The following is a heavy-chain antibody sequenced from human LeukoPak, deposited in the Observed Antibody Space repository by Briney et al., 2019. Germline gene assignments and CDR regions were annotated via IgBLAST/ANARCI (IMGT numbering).Heavy chain of an antibody. CDR3: ARGINYFDSSGYYPLDY. Sequence: ASVKVSCKASGGTFSSCAISWVRDAPGQGLEWMGRIIPIFGTANYAQKFQGRVTITTAESTSTAYMELSSLRSEDTAVYYCARGINYFDSSGYYPLDYSGEGALVTVSS. CDR2: IIPIFGTA. V-gene: IGHV1-69*05. D-gene: IGHD3-22*01. J-gene: IGHJ4*02. CDR1: GGTFSSCA.